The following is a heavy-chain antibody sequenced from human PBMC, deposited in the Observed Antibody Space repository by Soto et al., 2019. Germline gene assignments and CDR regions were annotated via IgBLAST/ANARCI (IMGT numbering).Heavy chain of an antibody. J-gene: IGHJ2*01. CDR2: INDRGSI. V-gene: IGHV4-34*01. Sequence: QVQLQQWGAGPLRPLETLSLTCGVSGGSFSGYYWAWIRQPPGKRLERIGEINDRGSINYNPSLKSRVSISVDTSKTHYSLNLRSVTAADTAVNYCARESYDILTGPPWVWYFDLWGRGTLVTVSS. D-gene: IGHD3-9*01. CDR3: ARESYDILTGPPWVWYFDL. CDR1: GGSFSGYY.